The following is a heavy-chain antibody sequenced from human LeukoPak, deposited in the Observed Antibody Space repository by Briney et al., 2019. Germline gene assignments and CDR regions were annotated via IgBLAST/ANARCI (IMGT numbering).Heavy chain of an antibody. CDR3: AGEFRFLEWPERYFDL. V-gene: IGHV1-69*01. J-gene: IGHJ2*01. CDR2: IIPIFGTA. D-gene: IGHD3-3*01. Sequence: ASVKVSCKASGGTFSSYAISWVRQAPGQGLEWMGGIIPIFGTANYAQKFQGRVTITADETTSTACMELSSLRSEDTAVYYCAGEFRFLEWPERYFDLWGRGTLVTVSS. CDR1: GGTFSSYA.